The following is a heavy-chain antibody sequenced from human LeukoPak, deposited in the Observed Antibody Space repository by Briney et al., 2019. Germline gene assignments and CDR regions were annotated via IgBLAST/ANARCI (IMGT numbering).Heavy chain of an antibody. V-gene: IGHV1-18*01. CDR3: ARDRFSGSYYKPWFDP. D-gene: IGHD3-10*01. CDR2: ISTDNGNI. CDR1: GYTFASYG. Sequence: ASVKVSCKASGYTFASYGISWVRQAPGQGLEWMGWISTDNGNINYAQKFQDRVTMTIDTSTSTAHMESRSLRSDDTAVYYCARDRFSGSYYKPWFDPWGQGILVTVSS. J-gene: IGHJ5*02.